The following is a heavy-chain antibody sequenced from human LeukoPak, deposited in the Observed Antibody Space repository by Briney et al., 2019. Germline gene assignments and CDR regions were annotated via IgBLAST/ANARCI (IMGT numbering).Heavy chain of an antibody. CDR3: ARDPHYHDRSGSFV. V-gene: IGHV4-30-4*08. D-gene: IGHD3-22*01. J-gene: IGHJ3*01. CDR1: GGSISSGDYF. CDR2: IYYSGSA. Sequence: SETLSLTCTVSGGSISSGDYFWSWIRQPPGTGLEWIGYIYYSGSAYYNPSLKSRVTISVDTSKNQFSLKLSPVTAADTAVYYCARDPHYHDRSGSFVWGQGTMVTVSS.